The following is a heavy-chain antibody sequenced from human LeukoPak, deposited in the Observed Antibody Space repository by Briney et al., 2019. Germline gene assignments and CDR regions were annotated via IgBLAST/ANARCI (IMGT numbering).Heavy chain of an antibody. V-gene: IGHV4-59*05. Sequence: SETLSLTCTVSGGTITSYNWSWIGKPAGQGMEWIGRIYFSGNTYYNPSLKSRVTISVDTSKNPFSLKLMSVTAADTAVYYCARAKSRLSWFDPGGQGTLVTVSS. J-gene: IGHJ5*02. CDR2: IYFSGNT. CDR1: GGTITSYN. CDR3: ARAKSRLSWFDP.